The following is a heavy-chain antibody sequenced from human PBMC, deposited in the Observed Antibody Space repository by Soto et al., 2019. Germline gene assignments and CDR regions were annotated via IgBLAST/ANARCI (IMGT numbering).Heavy chain of an antibody. CDR1: GFTFSSYS. Sequence: EVQLVESGGGLVQPGGSLRLSCAASGFTFSSYSMNWVRQAPGKGLEWVSCISSSSSTIYYADSVKGRFTISRDNAKNSLYLQMNSLRDEDTAVYYCARDPRQWLPQYFQHWGQGTLVTVSS. J-gene: IGHJ1*01. CDR2: ISSSSSTI. CDR3: ARDPRQWLPQYFQH. V-gene: IGHV3-48*02. D-gene: IGHD6-19*01.